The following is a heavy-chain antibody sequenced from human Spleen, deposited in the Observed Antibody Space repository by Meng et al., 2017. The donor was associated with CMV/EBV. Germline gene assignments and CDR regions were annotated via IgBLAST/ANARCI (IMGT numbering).Heavy chain of an antibody. CDR3: ARSCNATSCPAD. D-gene: IGHD2/OR15-2a*01. V-gene: IGHV3-48*03. J-gene: IGHJ4*02. CDR1: GFTFSSYE. CDR2: ISSSGNTI. Sequence: GGSLRLSCAASGFTFSSYEMNWVRQAPGKGLEWVSYISSSGNTIYYADSVKGRFTISRDNAKNSLYLQMSSLRAEDTAVYYCARSCNATSCPADWGQGTLVTVSS.